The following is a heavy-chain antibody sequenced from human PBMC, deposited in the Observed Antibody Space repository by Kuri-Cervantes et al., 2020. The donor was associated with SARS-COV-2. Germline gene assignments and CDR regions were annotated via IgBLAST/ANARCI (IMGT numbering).Heavy chain of an antibody. CDR3: GPFSRYAYDFDK. CDR1: GFAFSSHS. V-gene: IGHV3-23*01. D-gene: IGHD3-9*01. Sequence: ETLSLTCAASGFAFSSHSMTWLRQAPGRELEWVSAISGNSVWVYYADSVKGRFTISRDNPKNIVYLQMNSLGADDTAVYYCGPFSRYAYDFDKWGQGILVTVSS. J-gene: IGHJ4*02. CDR2: ISGNSVWV.